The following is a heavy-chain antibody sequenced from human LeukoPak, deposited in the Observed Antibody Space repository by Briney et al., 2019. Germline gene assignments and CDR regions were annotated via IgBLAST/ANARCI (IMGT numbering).Heavy chain of an antibody. CDR1: GYTFTGYY. J-gene: IGHJ3*02. CDR3: AREPYPGGAFDI. D-gene: IGHD3-16*01. Sequence: ASVKVSCKASGYTFTGYYMHWVRQAPGQGLEWMGWINPNSGGTNYAQKFQGRVTITRDTSASTAYMELSSLRSEDMAVYYCAREPYPGGAFDIWGQGTMVTVSS. CDR2: INPNSGGT. V-gene: IGHV1-2*02.